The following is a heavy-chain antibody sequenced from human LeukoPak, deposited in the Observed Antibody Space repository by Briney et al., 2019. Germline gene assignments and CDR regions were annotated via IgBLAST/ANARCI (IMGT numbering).Heavy chain of an antibody. D-gene: IGHD6-13*01. V-gene: IGHV3-23*01. CDR1: GFTFSSYA. CDR3: ANSGSQLAAAGLSQNPHYYYYYGMDV. Sequence: GGSLRLSCAASGFTFSSYAMSWVRQAPGKGLEWVSATSGSGGSTYYADSVKGRFTISRDNSKNTLYLQMNSLRAEDTAVYYCANSGSQLAAAGLSQNPHYYYYYGMDVWGQGTTVTVSS. CDR2: TSGSGGST. J-gene: IGHJ6*02.